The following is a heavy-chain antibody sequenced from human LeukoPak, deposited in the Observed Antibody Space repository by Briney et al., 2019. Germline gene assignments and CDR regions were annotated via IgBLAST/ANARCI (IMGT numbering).Heavy chain of an antibody. CDR2: ISSSSSYK. CDR1: GFTFSRYS. J-gene: IGHJ4*02. V-gene: IGHV3-21*01. D-gene: IGHD5-18*01. Sequence: GGSLRLSCAACGFTFSRYSMNWVRQAPGKGVEGVSSISSSSSYKYYTDSVKGRFTISRDNAKNSLYLQMNSLRAEDTAVYYCARDQPYPGYGYFDYWGQGTLVTVSS. CDR3: ARDQPYPGYGYFDY.